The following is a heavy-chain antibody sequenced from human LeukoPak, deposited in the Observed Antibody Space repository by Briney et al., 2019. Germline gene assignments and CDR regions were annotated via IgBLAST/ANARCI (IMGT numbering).Heavy chain of an antibody. CDR1: GGSLSGYY. J-gene: IGHJ4*02. V-gene: IGHV4-4*09. D-gene: IGHD1-1*01. CDR2: IYSSGTT. Sequence: PSETLSLTCTVSGGSLSGYYWSWIRQTPGKALEWIGYIYSSGTTNYNRSLQSRVTISLDTPRNQFSLSVTSVTAADTAMYFCARRISSWNVYIDKWGQGIQVTVSS. CDR3: ARRISSWNVYIDK.